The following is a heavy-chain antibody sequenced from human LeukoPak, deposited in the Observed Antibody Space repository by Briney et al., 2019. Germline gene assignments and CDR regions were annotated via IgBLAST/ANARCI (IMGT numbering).Heavy chain of an antibody. CDR2: IIPIFGTA. Sequence: ASVKVSCKASGGTFSSYAISWVRQAPGQGLEWMGGIIPIFGTANYAQKFQGRVTITADKSTSTAYMELSSLRSEDTAVYYCARDRDHYDSSGYYADAFDIWGQGTMVTVSS. J-gene: IGHJ3*02. D-gene: IGHD3-22*01. V-gene: IGHV1-69*06. CDR3: ARDRDHYDSSGYYADAFDI. CDR1: GGTFSSYA.